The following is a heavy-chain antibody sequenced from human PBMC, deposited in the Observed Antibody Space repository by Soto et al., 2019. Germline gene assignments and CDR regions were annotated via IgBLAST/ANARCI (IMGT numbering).Heavy chain of an antibody. D-gene: IGHD3-16*01. CDR2: INGDGSTT. J-gene: IGHJ4*02. Sequence: EVQLVESGGGIVQPGGSVRLSCAASGFTLSSYWIHWVRQAPGKGLVWVSRINGDGSTTNYADSLNGRFTISRDNDKNTMFVQVNSLRSEDTAVYFCERGRWGSYSFDYWGQGTLVTVSS. CDR1: GFTLSSYW. CDR3: ERGRWGSYSFDY. V-gene: IGHV3-74*01.